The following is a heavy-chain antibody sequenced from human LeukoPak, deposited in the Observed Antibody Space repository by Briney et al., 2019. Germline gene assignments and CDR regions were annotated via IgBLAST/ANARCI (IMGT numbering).Heavy chain of an antibody. Sequence: SETLSLTCTVSGGSISSGGYYWSWIRQHPGRGLEWIGYVYPGGSTFYNAPLQSRVTISVDTSKNQFSLKLSSVTAADTAVYYCARNDGDYDRAFDIWGQGTMVTVS. J-gene: IGHJ3*02. CDR1: GGSISSGGYY. D-gene: IGHD4-17*01. V-gene: IGHV4-31*03. CDR2: VYPGGST. CDR3: ARNDGDYDRAFDI.